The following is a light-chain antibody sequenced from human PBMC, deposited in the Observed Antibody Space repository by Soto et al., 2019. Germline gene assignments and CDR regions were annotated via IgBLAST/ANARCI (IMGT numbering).Light chain of an antibody. Sequence: QYVLTQPPSVSGAPGQRVTISCTGSSSNIGAGYDVHWYQQLPGTAPKVFIYGNSNRPSGVPDRFSGSKSGTTASLAITGLQADDEADYYCQSYDTSLSGSVFGGGTKLTVL. CDR3: QSYDTSLSGSV. CDR2: GNS. V-gene: IGLV1-40*01. J-gene: IGLJ2*01. CDR1: SSNIGAGYD.